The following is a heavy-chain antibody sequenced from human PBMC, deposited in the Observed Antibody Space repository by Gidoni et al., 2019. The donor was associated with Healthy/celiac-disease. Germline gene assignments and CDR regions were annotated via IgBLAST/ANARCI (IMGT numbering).Heavy chain of an antibody. D-gene: IGHD7-27*01. V-gene: IGHV1-2*02. CDR1: GYTFTGYY. Sequence: QVQLVQSGAEVKKPGASVKVSCKASGYTFTGYYMHWVRQAPGQGLEWMGWINPNSGGTNYAQKFQGRVTMTRDTSISTAYMELSRLRSDDTAVYYCARVLSLDNWGSTDAFDIWGQGTMVTVSS. CDR2: INPNSGGT. J-gene: IGHJ3*02. CDR3: ARVLSLDNWGSTDAFDI.